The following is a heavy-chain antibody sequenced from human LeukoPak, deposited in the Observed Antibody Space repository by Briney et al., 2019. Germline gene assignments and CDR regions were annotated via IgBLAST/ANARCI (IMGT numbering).Heavy chain of an antibody. CDR3: ARDPREGSGLADY. V-gene: IGHV1-69*04. D-gene: IGHD6-19*01. J-gene: IGHJ4*02. CDR1: GGTFSSYA. Sequence: ASVKVSFKASGGTFSSYAISWVRQAPGQGLEWMGRIIPILGIANYAQKFQGRVTITADKSTSTAYMELSSLRSEDTAVYYCARDPREGSGLADYWGQGTLVTVSS. CDR2: IIPILGIA.